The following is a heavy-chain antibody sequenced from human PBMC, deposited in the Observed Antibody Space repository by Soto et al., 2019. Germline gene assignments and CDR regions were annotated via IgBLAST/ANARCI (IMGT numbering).Heavy chain of an antibody. CDR1: GGSISSISSY. D-gene: IGHD3-10*01. CDR3: ARQSEYYYASGRAAPLYGMDV. Sequence: PSETLSPTCTVSGGSISSISSYWGWIRQPPGKGLEWIGNVYYSGSTYSNPSLKSRLTISADTSKNQFSLKLSSVTAADTAVYFCARQSEYYYASGRAAPLYGMDVWGQGTTVTVSS. V-gene: IGHV4-39*01. J-gene: IGHJ6*02. CDR2: VYYSGST.